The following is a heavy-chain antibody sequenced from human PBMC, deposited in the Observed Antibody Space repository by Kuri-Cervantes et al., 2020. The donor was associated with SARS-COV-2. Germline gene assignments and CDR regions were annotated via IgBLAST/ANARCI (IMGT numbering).Heavy chain of an antibody. CDR1: GFTFDDYA. Sequence: GGSLRLSCAASGFTFDDYAMHWVRQAPGKGLVWVSRINPDGSYTNNADSVKGRFTLSRDNAKNMLFLQMNSLRAEDTAVYYCVRDGDHWNFDYWGQGTRVTGAS. J-gene: IGHJ4*02. CDR2: INPDGSYT. D-gene: IGHD1-1*01. V-gene: IGHV3-74*01. CDR3: VRDGDHWNFDY.